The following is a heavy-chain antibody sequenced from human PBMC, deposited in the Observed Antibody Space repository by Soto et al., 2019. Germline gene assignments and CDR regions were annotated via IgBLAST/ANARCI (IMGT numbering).Heavy chain of an antibody. V-gene: IGHV3-21*01. Sequence: EVQLVESGGGLVKPGGSLRLSCAASGFTFSSYSMNWVRQAPGKGLEWVSSISSSSSYIYYADSVKGRFTISRDNAKNSLYLQMNSLRAEDTAVYYCARTPCGGDCYPPYYGMDVWGQGTTVTVSS. CDR1: GFTFSSYS. J-gene: IGHJ6*02. CDR2: ISSSSSYI. CDR3: ARTPCGGDCYPPYYGMDV. D-gene: IGHD2-21*02.